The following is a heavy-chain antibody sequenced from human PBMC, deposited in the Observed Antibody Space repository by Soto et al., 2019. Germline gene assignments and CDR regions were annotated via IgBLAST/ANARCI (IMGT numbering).Heavy chain of an antibody. V-gene: IGHV1-69*02. CDR1: GGTFSSYT. D-gene: IGHD2-2*01. CDR2: IIPILGIA. J-gene: IGHJ4*02. Sequence: QVQLVQSGAEVKKPGSSVKVSCKASGGTFSSYTISWVRQAPGQGLEWMGRIIPILGIANYAQKFQGIVTITADKSTSPAYMELSSLRSEDTAVYYCARASTDAITDYWGQGTLVTVSS. CDR3: ARASTDAITDY.